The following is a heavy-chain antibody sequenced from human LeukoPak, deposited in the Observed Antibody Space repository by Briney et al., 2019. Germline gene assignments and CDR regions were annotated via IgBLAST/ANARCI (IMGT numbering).Heavy chain of an antibody. D-gene: IGHD1-1*01. CDR3: ASNPPNTGDFYY. J-gene: IGHJ4*02. Sequence: GASVKVSCKTSGYTFTNLDINWLRQAPGQGLEWKGWMSPNSGDTGYAQKFQGRVSMTRDTSISTAYMELSSLRSEDTAVYYCASNPPNTGDFYYWGLGSLVTVSS. V-gene: IGHV1-8*01. CDR1: GYTFTNLD. CDR2: MSPNSGDT.